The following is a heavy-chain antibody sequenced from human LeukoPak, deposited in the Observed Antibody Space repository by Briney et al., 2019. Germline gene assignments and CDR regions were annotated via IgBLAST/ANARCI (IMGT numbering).Heavy chain of an antibody. CDR1: GFTFSSYG. D-gene: IGHD3-3*01. J-gene: IGHJ4*02. CDR2: ISYDGSNK. CDR3: AKERDFWSGRYSRNPLDY. Sequence: PGRSLRLSCAASGFTFSSYGMHWVRQAPGKGLEWVAVISYDGSNKYYADSVKGRFTISRDNSKNTLYLQMYSLRAEDTAVYYCAKERDFWSGRYSRNPLDYWGQGTLVTVSS. V-gene: IGHV3-30*18.